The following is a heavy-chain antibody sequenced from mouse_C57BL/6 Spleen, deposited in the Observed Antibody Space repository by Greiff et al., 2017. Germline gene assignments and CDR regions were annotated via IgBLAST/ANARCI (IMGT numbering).Heavy chain of an antibody. D-gene: IGHD3-2*02. CDR1: GYTFTSYW. V-gene: IGHV1-55*01. CDR3: ARQDCSGTGARDY. CDR2: IYPGSGST. Sequence: QVQLQQPGAELVKPGASVKMSCKASGYTFTSYWITWVKQRPGQGLEWIGDIYPGSGSTNYNEKFKSKATLTVDTSSSTAYMQLSSLTSADSAVYYCARQDCSGTGARDYWGQGTAVTVSS. J-gene: IGHJ4*01.